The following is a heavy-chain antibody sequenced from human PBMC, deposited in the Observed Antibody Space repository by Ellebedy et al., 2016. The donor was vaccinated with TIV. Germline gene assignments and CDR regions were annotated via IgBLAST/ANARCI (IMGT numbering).Heavy chain of an antibody. Sequence: AASVKVSCKASGYTFTSYYMHWVRQAPGQGLEWMGWINGRNGDTKFSQKFQGRVTITRDTSASTAYMELSRLTSQDTAVYYCARAVRNRSGYYLFALDVWGQGTTVTVSS. V-gene: IGHV1-3*01. J-gene: IGHJ6*01. D-gene: IGHD3-22*01. CDR1: GYTFTSYY. CDR3: ARAVRNRSGYYLFALDV. CDR2: INGRNGDT.